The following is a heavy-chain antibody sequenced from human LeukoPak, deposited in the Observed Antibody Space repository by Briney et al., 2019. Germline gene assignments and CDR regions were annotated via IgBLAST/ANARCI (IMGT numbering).Heavy chain of an antibody. J-gene: IGHJ5*02. D-gene: IGHD3-22*01. CDR3: ARGYRRYYDSSGYYPNWFDP. CDR1: GGSISSYY. Sequence: PSETLSLTCTVSGGSISSYYWSWIRQPPGKGLEWIGYIYYSGSTNYNPSLKSRVTISVDTSKNQFSLKLSSVTAADTAVYYCARGYRRYYDSSGYYPNWFDPWGQGTLGTVSS. V-gene: IGHV4-59*01. CDR2: IYYSGST.